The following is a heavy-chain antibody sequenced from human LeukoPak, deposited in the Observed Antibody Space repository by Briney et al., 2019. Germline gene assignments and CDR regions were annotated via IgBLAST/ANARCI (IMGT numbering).Heavy chain of an antibody. D-gene: IGHD3-22*01. Sequence: GGSLRLSCAASGFTFSTYAMSWVRQAPGKGLEWVTTISGGGDKQYADHVKGRFTVSRDDSKNTLYLQMNSLRAEDTALYYCAKDVDSSGYYLGFDYWGQGTLVTVSS. CDR2: ISGGGDK. V-gene: IGHV3-23*01. CDR1: GFTFSTYA. J-gene: IGHJ4*02. CDR3: AKDVDSSGYYLGFDY.